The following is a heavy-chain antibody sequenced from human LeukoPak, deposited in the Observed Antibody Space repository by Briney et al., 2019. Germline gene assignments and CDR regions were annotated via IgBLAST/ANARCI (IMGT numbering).Heavy chain of an antibody. J-gene: IGHJ4*02. D-gene: IGHD1-26*01. CDR3: AKEMIVGATMAPRGYFDY. Sequence: PGRSLRLSCAASGFTFSSYGMHWVRQAPGKGLEWVALVSYDGSNNYYIDSVQGRFTISRDNSKNTLYLQMNSLRAEDTAVYYCAKEMIVGATMAPRGYFDYWGQGTLVTVSS. V-gene: IGHV3-30*18. CDR2: VSYDGSNN. CDR1: GFTFSSYG.